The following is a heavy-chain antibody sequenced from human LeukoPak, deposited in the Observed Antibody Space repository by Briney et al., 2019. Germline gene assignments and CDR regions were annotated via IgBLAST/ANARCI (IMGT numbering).Heavy chain of an antibody. J-gene: IGHJ4*02. CDR3: ARVKGPDYYDSSGYYPLHY. CDR1: GYTFTSYA. CDR2: INAGNGNT. V-gene: IGHV1-3*01. Sequence: ASVEVSCKASGYTFTSYAMHWVRQAPGQRLEWMGWINAGNGNTKYSQKFQGRVTITRDTSASTAYMELSSLRSEDTAVYYCARVKGPDYYDSSGYYPLHYWGQGTLVTVSS. D-gene: IGHD3-22*01.